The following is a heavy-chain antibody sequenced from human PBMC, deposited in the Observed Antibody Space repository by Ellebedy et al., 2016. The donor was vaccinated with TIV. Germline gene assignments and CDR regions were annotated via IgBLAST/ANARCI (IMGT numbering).Heavy chain of an antibody. J-gene: IGHJ3*02. CDR1: GYTFTKYY. CDR2: INPSGGST. Sequence: ASVKVSCKASGYTFTKYYMHWVRQAPGQGLEWMGMINPSGGSTSYAQKFQGRVTMTRDTSTSTVYMELSSLRSEDTAVYYCVTIFGVVTNDAFDIWGQGTMVTVSS. V-gene: IGHV1-46*01. D-gene: IGHD3-3*01. CDR3: VTIFGVVTNDAFDI.